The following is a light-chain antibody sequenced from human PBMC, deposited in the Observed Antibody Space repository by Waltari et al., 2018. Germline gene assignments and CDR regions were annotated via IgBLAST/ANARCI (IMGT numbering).Light chain of an antibody. J-gene: IGKJ5*01. CDR3: QQYKNFPIT. Sequence: DIQMTQSPSALPASVGDRVTVTSRASQTINNWLALYQQKPGKATELLVYKASSLETGVPSGFSGSGSGTEFTLTISSLQPDDFATYYCQQYKNFPITFGQGTRLEI. V-gene: IGKV1-5*03. CDR1: QTINNW. CDR2: KAS.